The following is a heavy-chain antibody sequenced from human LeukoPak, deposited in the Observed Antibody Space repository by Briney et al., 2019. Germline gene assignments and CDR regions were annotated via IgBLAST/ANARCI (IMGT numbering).Heavy chain of an antibody. CDR1: GFTFSSYA. D-gene: IGHD5-12*01. J-gene: IGHJ4*02. CDR2: ISYDGSNK. V-gene: IGHV3-30*04. CDR3: ARDSKYSGYGY. Sequence: GGSLRLSCAASGFTFSSYAMHWVRQAPGKGLEWVAVISYDGSNKYYADSVKGRFTISRDNAKNSLYLQMNSLRAEDTAVYYCARDSKYSGYGYWGQGTLVTVSS.